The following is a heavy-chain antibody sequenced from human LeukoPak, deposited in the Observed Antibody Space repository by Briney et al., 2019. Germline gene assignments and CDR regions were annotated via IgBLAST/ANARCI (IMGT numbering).Heavy chain of an antibody. CDR3: ARYYYDSSGYYYDY. CDR1: GFTFSSYA. Sequence: PGGSLRLSCAASGFTFSSYAMHCVRQALGKGLEYVSAISSNGGSTYYANSVKGRFTISRDNSKNTLYLQMGSLRAEDMAVYYCARYYYDSSGYYYDYWGQGTLVTVSS. J-gene: IGHJ4*02. D-gene: IGHD3-22*01. CDR2: ISSNGGST. V-gene: IGHV3-64*01.